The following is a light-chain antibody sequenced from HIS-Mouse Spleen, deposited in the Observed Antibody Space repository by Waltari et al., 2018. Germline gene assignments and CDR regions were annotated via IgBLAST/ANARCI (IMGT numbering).Light chain of an antibody. CDR2: EGS. V-gene: IGLV2-23*01. CDR3: CSYAGSSTWV. J-gene: IGLJ3*02. CDR1: SSDVGSYNL. Sequence: QSALTQPASVSGSPGQSITISCTGTSSDVGSYNLVSWYQQHPGKAPKLMIYEGSKRPSGFSIRFSGSKSGNPASLTISGLQAEDEADYYCCSYAGSSTWVFGGGTKLTVL.